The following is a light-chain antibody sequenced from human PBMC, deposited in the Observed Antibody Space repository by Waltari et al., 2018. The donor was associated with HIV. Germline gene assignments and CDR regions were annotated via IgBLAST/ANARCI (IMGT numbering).Light chain of an antibody. CDR3: CSYADDYTWV. J-gene: IGLJ3*02. CDR2: DFN. CDR1: SSDVGDYNY. V-gene: IGLV2-11*01. Sequence: QSALTQPRSVSGSPGQSVTISCTGTSSDVGDYNYVSWYQQHPGKAPKLMILDFNKRPSVVPDRFSGYKSGNTASLTSSGLQAEDEADYYCCSYADDYTWVFGGGTKLTVL.